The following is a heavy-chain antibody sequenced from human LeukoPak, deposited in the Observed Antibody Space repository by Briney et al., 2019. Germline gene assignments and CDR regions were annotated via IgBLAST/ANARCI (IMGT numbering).Heavy chain of an antibody. CDR1: GGSISSSGYY. J-gene: IGHJ4*02. CDR3: AREIAVAGLDY. V-gene: IGHV4-39*07. Sequence: PSETLSLTCTVSGGSISSSGYYWGWIRQPPGTGLEWIGSIYYSGSTYYNPSLKSRVTISVDTSKNQFSLKLSSVTAADTAVYYCAREIAVAGLDYWGQGTLVTVSS. D-gene: IGHD6-19*01. CDR2: IYYSGST.